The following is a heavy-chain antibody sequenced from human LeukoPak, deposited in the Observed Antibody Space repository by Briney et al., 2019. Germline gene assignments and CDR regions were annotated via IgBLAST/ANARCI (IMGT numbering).Heavy chain of an antibody. CDR2: IYYSGST. V-gene: IGHV4-59*08. Sequence: PSETLSLTCTVSGGSISSYYWSWIRQPPGKGLEWIGYIYYSGSTNYNPSLKSRVTISVDTSKNQFSLKLSSVTAADTAVHYCARHNTVRGGRWFDPWGQGTLVTVSS. D-gene: IGHD3-10*01. CDR1: GGSISSYY. J-gene: IGHJ5*02. CDR3: ARHNTVRGGRWFDP.